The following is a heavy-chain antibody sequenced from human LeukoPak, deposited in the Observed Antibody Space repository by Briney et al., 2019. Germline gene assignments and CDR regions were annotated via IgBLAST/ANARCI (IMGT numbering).Heavy chain of an antibody. CDR2: ISGSSSTI. J-gene: IGHJ4*02. V-gene: IGHV3-48*01. D-gene: IGHD5-18*01. CDR3: AKDAVDSYGYDY. Sequence: GGSLRLSCAASGFTFSSYSMNWVRQAPGKGLEWVSYISGSSSTIYYADSVKGRFTISRDSSKNTLYLQMNSLRAEDTAVYYCAKDAVDSYGYDYWGQGTLVTVSS. CDR1: GFTFSSYS.